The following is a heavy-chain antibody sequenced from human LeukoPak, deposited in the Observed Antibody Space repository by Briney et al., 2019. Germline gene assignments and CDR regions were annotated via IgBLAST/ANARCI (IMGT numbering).Heavy chain of an antibody. V-gene: IGHV3-23*01. CDR3: AKDDAKTGGDDY. Sequence: PGGSLRLACAASGFTFSSYAISWVRQAPGKGLEWVSAISGSGGSTYYADSVKGRFTISIDNSKNTRYLQMNSLRAEDTDVYYCAKDDAKTGGDDYWGQGTLVTVSS. D-gene: IGHD2-21*02. J-gene: IGHJ4*02. CDR2: ISGSGGST. CDR1: GFTFSSYA.